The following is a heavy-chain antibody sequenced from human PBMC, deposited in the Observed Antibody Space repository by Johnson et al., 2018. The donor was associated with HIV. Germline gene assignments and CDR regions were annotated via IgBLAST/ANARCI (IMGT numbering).Heavy chain of an antibody. Sequence: QMLLVEPGGGVVQPGRSLRLSCAASGFTFSSYAMHWVRQAPGKGLERVAVISYDGSNKYYADSVKGRFTTSRDNPKNTLVLQMNSLRAVDTAVYYCARGSEDPWGFYGSVGDAFDIWGQGTMVTVSS. V-gene: IGHV3-30*04. D-gene: IGHD3-10*01. CDR2: ISYDGSNK. J-gene: IGHJ3*02. CDR1: GFTFSSYA. CDR3: ARGSEDPWGFYGSVGDAFDI.